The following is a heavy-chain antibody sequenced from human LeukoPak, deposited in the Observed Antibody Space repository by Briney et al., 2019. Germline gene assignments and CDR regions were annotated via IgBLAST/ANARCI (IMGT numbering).Heavy chain of an antibody. V-gene: IGHV4-38-2*01. Sequence: PSETLSLTCAVSGYSISSGYNWGWIRQPPGKGLEWIGSIYHSGSAYYNPSLKSRGTISVDTSKNQFSLKLSSVTAADTAVYYCACHSSSSWFDPWGQGTLVTVSS. CDR1: GYSISSGYN. D-gene: IGHD6-6*01. CDR2: IYHSGSA. J-gene: IGHJ5*02. CDR3: ACHSSSSWFDP.